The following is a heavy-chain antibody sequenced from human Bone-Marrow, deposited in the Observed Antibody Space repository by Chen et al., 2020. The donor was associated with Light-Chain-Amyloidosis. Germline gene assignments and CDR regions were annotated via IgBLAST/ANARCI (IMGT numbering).Heavy chain of an antibody. CDR2: TNSSGTST. J-gene: IGHJ4*02. Sequence: EVLLVESGGEVVQPGGSLRLSCTASGFSFSTYWMHWVRQSPGKGLVSVSRTNSSGTSTTYADSVKGRFTVSRDNTKNTMYLEMNSLRVEGTAVYYCARTTLRYLDYWGQGTLVTVSS. CDR3: ARTTLRYLDY. CDR1: GFSFSTYW. D-gene: IGHD3-9*01. V-gene: IGHV3-74*01.